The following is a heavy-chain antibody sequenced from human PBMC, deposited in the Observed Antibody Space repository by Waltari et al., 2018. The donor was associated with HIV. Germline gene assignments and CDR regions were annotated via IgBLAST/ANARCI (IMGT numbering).Heavy chain of an antibody. Sequence: QVTLRESGHALVKPRQTLTLPCPISGFPLSPSKMCFNWIRQPPGKGLEWLARIDCDDDKYYATSLKTRLTISRGSSKNQVVLTMTNMDPLDTATYLCARSLLVPAASFDLWGQGILVTVSS. V-gene: IGHV2-70*15. CDR3: ARSLLVPAASFDL. D-gene: IGHD2-2*01. CDR1: GFPLSPSKMC. CDR2: IDCDDDK. J-gene: IGHJ4*02.